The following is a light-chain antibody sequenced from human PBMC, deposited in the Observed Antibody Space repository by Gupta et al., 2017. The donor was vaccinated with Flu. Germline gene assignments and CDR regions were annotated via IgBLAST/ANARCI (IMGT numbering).Light chain of an antibody. CDR2: GAS. CDR1: QRGGSDD. Sequence: PGTRSLAPGGRATLACRASQRGGSDDLGWYQQKPGQAPSLLVYGASNRASGITDRFSGSGSGTDFTLTISRLEPEDFAVYYCQQFGGSLTFGGGTKVEI. V-gene: IGKV3-20*01. J-gene: IGKJ4*01. CDR3: QQFGGSLT.